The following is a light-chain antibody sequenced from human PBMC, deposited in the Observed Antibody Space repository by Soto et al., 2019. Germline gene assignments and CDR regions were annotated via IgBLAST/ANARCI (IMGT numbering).Light chain of an antibody. V-gene: IGKV1-39*01. CDR2: AAS. Sequence: DIQVTQSPSSLSESVGERVTVTCRASQNINNSLSWHQQKPGKAPKLLIYAASSLESGVPSRFSGSGSGTEFTLTISSLQPEDFATYFCQQSYPTPRTFGQGTKVDIX. CDR1: QNINNS. J-gene: IGKJ1*01. CDR3: QQSYPTPRT.